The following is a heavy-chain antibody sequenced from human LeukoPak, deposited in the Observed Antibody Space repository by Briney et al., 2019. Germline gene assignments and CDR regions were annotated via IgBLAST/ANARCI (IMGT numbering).Heavy chain of an antibody. CDR2: IYYSGST. Sequence: PSETLSLTCTVSGGSISSSNYYWGWVRQPPGKGLEWIGTIYYSGSTDYNPSLKSRVTISVDTSKNQFSLKLSSVTAADTAVYYCATQGPYDSSEGLFDYWGQGTLVTVSS. J-gene: IGHJ4*02. D-gene: IGHD3-22*01. CDR1: GGSISSSNYY. V-gene: IGHV4-39*01. CDR3: ATQGPYDSSEGLFDY.